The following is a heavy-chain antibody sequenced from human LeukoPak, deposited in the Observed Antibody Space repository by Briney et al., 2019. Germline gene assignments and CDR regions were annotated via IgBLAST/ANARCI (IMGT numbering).Heavy chain of an antibody. D-gene: IGHD6-19*01. CDR3: TREVRGIAVAGPFDY. CDR1: GGSISSYY. Sequence: PSETLSLTCTVSGGSISSYYWSWIRQPPGKGLEWIGSTYHSGSTYYNPSLKSRVTISVDTSKNQFSLKLSSVTAADTALYYCTREVRGIAVAGPFDYWGQGTLVTVSS. J-gene: IGHJ4*02. V-gene: IGHV4-38-2*02. CDR2: TYHSGST.